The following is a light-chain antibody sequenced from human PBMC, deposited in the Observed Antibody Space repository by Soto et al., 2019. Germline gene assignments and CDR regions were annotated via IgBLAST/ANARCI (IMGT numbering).Light chain of an antibody. V-gene: IGLV2-14*01. CDR3: SSYTTTSTLVV. J-gene: IGLJ2*01. CDR2: DVT. CDR1: SSDVGTYDY. Sequence: QSVLTQPASVSGSPGQSITISCSGTSSDVGTYDYVSWYQRHPGQAPKLMIYDVTSRPSGVSSRFSGSKSGNTAALTISGLQAEDEADYYCSSYTTTSTLVVFGGGTKLTVL.